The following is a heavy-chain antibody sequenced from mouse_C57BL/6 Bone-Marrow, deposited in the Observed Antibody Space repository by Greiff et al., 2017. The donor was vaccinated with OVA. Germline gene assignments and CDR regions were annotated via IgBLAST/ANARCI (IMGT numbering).Heavy chain of an antibody. Sequence: EVQLQQSGPVLVKPGASVKMSCKASGYTFTDYYMNWVKQSHGKSLEWIGVINPYNGGTSYNQKFKGKATLTVDKSSSTAYMELNSLTSEDSAVYYCARGPQNPWFAYWGQGTLVTVSA. J-gene: IGHJ3*01. CDR2: INPYNGGT. CDR3: ARGPQNPWFAY. CDR1: GYTFTDYY. V-gene: IGHV1-19*01.